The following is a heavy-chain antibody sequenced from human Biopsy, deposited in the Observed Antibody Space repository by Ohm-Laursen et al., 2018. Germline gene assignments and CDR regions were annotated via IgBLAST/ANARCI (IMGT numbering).Heavy chain of an antibody. CDR3: AGIVLGPTNDAFDI. CDR2: ISNSGNT. D-gene: IGHD1-26*01. J-gene: IGHJ3*02. V-gene: IGHV4-59*07. CDR1: GDSINSSY. Sequence: SDTLSLTCTVSGDSINSSYWSWIRQAPGKGLEWIGFISNSGNTNYNPSLKSRVTISADTSKNQFSLKLGSVTVADTAVYYCAGIVLGPTNDAFDIWGQGTMVTVSS.